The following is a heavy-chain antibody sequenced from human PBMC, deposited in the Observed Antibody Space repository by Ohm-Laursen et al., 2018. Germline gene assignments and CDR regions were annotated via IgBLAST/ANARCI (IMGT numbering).Heavy chain of an antibody. CDR1: GFTVSDAW. Sequence: SLRLSCAASGFTVSDAWMSWVRQAPGKGLEWVARIKSKVDGETTDYAAPVKGRFTISRDDSKKTLYLQMNSLKTEDTAVYYCSSDSGYKWELRAAGFDFWGQGTMVTVSS. D-gene: IGHD1-26*01. J-gene: IGHJ4*02. CDR2: IKSKVDGETT. CDR3: SSDSGYKWELRAAGFDF. V-gene: IGHV3-15*01.